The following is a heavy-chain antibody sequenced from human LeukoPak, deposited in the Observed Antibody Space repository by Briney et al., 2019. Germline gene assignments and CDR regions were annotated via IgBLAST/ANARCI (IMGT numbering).Heavy chain of an antibody. CDR2: ISSSSSHM. J-gene: IGHJ4*02. CDR1: GFTLRSYS. V-gene: IGHV3-21*01. D-gene: IGHD6-13*01. CDR3: ARGGYSSSWYHDS. Sequence: PGGSLRLSCAASGFTLRSYSMNWVRQAPGKGLEWVSSISSSSSHMYYADSVKGRFTISRDNAKNSLYMQVNTLRAEDTAVYYCARGGYSSSWYHDSWGQGTLVTVSS.